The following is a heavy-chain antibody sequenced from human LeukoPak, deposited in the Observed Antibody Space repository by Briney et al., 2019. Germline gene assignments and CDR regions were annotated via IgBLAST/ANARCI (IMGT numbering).Heavy chain of an antibody. CDR3: AKAPVTTCRGAYCYPFDY. Sequence: GGSLRLSCAVSGFTVSSNYMSWVRQAPGKGLEWVSFIYSGGSTYYADSVKGRFTISRDNSRNTLYLQMNSLRAEDTAVYYCAKAPVTTCRGAYCYPFDYWGQGTLVTVSS. D-gene: IGHD2-21*01. CDR1: GFTVSSNY. V-gene: IGHV3-53*01. J-gene: IGHJ4*02. CDR2: IYSGGST.